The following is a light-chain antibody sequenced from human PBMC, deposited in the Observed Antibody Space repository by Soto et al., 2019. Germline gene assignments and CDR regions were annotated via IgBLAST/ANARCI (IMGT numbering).Light chain of an antibody. CDR2: GVS. Sequence: QSALTQPASVSGSPGQSITISCTGTITDIGAYNYVSRYQQHPGKAPKLLIYGVSSRPSGVSNRFSGSKSGNAAYLTISGLHADDEAEYYCSSYTSSITPYVFGTGTKLTVL. CDR3: SSYTSSITPYV. CDR1: ITDIGAYNY. J-gene: IGLJ1*01. V-gene: IGLV2-14*01.